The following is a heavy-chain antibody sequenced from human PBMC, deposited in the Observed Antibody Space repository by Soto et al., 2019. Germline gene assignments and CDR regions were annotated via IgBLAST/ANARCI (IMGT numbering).Heavy chain of an antibody. J-gene: IGHJ4*02. V-gene: IGHV3-74*01. CDR1: GFTFSSYW. Sequence: PGGSLRLSCAASGFTFSSYWMHWVRQAPGKGLVWVSRINSDGSSTSYADSVKGRFTISRDNAKNTLYLQMNSLRAEDTAVYYCASQDYDILTGYYNDYWGQGTLVTVSS. CDR3: ASQDYDILTGYYNDY. D-gene: IGHD3-9*01. CDR2: INSDGSST.